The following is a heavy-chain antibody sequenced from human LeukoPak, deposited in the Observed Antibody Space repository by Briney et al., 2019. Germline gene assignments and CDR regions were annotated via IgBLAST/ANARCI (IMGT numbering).Heavy chain of an antibody. D-gene: IGHD2-2*01. CDR2: IIPILGIA. J-gene: IGHJ4*02. CDR1: GGTFSSYT. CDR3: AKDDIRYCSSTSCPLDY. Sequence: GSSVKVSCKASGGTFSSYTISLVRQAPGQGLELMGRIIPILGIANYAQKFQGRVTITADKSTSTAYMELSSLRSEDTAVFFRAKDDIRYCSSTSCPLDYWGQGTLVTVSS. V-gene: IGHV1-69*04.